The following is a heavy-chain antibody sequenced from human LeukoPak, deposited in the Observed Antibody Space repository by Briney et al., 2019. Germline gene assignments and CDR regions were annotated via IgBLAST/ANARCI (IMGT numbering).Heavy chain of an antibody. D-gene: IGHD1-1*01. CDR3: ARLWKDTCDY. J-gene: IGHJ4*02. CDR1: GGSISSSSYY. V-gene: IGHV4-39*01. Sequence: SETLSLTCTVSGGSISSSSYYWGWIRQPPGKGLEWIGSIYYSGSTYYNPSLKSRVTISVDTSKNQFSLKLSSVTAADTAVYYCARLWKDTCDYWGQGTLVTVSS. CDR2: IYYSGST.